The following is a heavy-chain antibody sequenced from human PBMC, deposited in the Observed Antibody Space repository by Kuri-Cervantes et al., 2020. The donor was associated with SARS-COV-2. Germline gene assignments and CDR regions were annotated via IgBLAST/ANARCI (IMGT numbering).Heavy chain of an antibody. CDR1: GFTFSSYA. V-gene: IGHV3-23*01. CDR3: AKATVRFLEWLQYYYYYGMDV. D-gene: IGHD3-3*01. J-gene: IGHJ6*02. Sequence: GGSLRLSCAASGFTFSSYAMSWVRQAPGKGLEWVSAISGSGGSTYYADSVKGRFTISRDNSKNTLYLQMNSLRAEDTAVYYCAKATVRFLEWLQYYYYYGMDVWGQGITVTVSS. CDR2: ISGSGGST.